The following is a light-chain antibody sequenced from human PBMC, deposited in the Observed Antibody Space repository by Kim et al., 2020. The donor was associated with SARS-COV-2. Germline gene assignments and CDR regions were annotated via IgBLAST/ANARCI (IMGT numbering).Light chain of an antibody. CDR3: QTWGTGPWV. J-gene: IGLJ3*02. CDR1: SGHSSYV. Sequence: QPVLTQSPSASASLGASVKLTCTLSSGHSSYVIAWHQQQPEKGPRYLMKLNSDGSHSKGDGIPDRFSGSNSGAERYLTISRLQSEGEADYYCQTWGTGPWVFGGGTKL. CDR2: LNSDGSH. V-gene: IGLV4-69*01.